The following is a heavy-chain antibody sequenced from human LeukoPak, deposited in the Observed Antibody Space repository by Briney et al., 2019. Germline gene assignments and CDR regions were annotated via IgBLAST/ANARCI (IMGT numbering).Heavy chain of an antibody. CDR1: GGSFSGYY. CDR2: INHSGST. J-gene: IGHJ4*02. Sequence: SETLSLTCAVYGGSFSGYYWSWIRQPPGKGLEWIGEINHSGSTNYNPSLKSRVTISVDTSKNQFSLKLSSVTAADTAAYYCARDGIAVAGFDYWGQGTLVTVSS. D-gene: IGHD6-19*01. V-gene: IGHV4-34*01. CDR3: ARDGIAVAGFDY.